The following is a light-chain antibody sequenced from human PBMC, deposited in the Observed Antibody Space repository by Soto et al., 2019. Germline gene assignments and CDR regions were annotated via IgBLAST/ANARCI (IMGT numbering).Light chain of an antibody. V-gene: IGKV3-11*01. Sequence: EIVLTQSPATLSLSPGERATLSCRASQSVSSSLAWYQQKPGQAPRLLIYDASNRATGIPARFSGSGSGTDFTLTISSLEPEDFAVYYCQQRYSWPLTFGGGTK. CDR1: QSVSSS. CDR3: QQRYSWPLT. CDR2: DAS. J-gene: IGKJ4*01.